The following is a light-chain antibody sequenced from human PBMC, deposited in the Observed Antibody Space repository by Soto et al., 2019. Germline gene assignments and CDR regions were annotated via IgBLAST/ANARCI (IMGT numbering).Light chain of an antibody. CDR1: QSVGSN. Sequence: EIGMTQSPATLSVSPGERVTLSCTASQSVGSNLAWYQQKPGQAPRLLIYCVSTRATGIPARFSGSASGTEFTLTVSRLQSEDFAVYTFQQYNDWPITFGPGTRLEMK. J-gene: IGKJ5*01. CDR2: CVS. V-gene: IGKV3-15*01. CDR3: QQYNDWPIT.